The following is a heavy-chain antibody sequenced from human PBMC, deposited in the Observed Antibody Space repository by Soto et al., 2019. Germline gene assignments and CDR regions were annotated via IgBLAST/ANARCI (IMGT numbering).Heavy chain of an antibody. J-gene: IGHJ4*02. D-gene: IGHD1-7*01. V-gene: IGHV2-5*02. CDR3: AHRRSITGTTCFDY. CDR1: GFSLSTSGVG. CDR2: IYWDDDK. Sequence: QITLKESGPTLVKPTQTLTLTCTFSGFSLSTSGVGVGWIRQPPVKALEWLALIYWDDDKRYSPSLKSRLTITKDNSKNQVVLTMTNMDPVDTATYYCAHRRSITGTTCFDYWGQGTLVTVSS.